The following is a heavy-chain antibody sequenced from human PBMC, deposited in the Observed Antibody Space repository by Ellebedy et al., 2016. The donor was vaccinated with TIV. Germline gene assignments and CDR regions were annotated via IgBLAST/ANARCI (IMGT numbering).Heavy chain of an antibody. Sequence: ASVKVSCKASGGTFNNSTVNWVRHVPGQGLEWVGSIIPIFDAANYALRFQGRVTITADESTSTAYMELRSLRSDDTAVYYCAREAYYDILTGYYGHYGMDVWGQGTTVTVSS. D-gene: IGHD3-9*01. V-gene: IGHV1-69*13. CDR2: IIPIFDAA. CDR1: GGTFNNST. J-gene: IGHJ6*02. CDR3: AREAYYDILTGYYGHYGMDV.